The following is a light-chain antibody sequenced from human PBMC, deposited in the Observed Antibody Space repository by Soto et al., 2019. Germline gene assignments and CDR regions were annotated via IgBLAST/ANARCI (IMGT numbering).Light chain of an antibody. CDR2: DVT. Sequence: QSVLTQPRSVSGSPGQSLTISCTGTSSVVGGYNYVSWYQQYPGKVPKLMICDVTKRPSGVPDRFSGSKSGNTASLTISGLQAEDEADYYCCSHAGSYTYVFGTGTKVTVL. J-gene: IGLJ1*01. CDR3: CSHAGSYTYV. V-gene: IGLV2-11*01. CDR1: SSVVGGYNY.